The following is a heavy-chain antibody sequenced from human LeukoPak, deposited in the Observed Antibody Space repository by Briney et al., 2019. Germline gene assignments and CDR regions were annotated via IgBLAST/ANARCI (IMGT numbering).Heavy chain of an antibody. V-gene: IGHV3-53*05. CDR3: ARGEEKYCGGDIDY. D-gene: IGHD2-21*02. CDR1: GFTVSSNY. J-gene: IGHJ4*02. Sequence: GGSLRLSCAASGFTVSSNYMSWVRQAPGKGLEWVSVIYSDGRIHYADSVKGRFTISRDNSKNTLYLQMNSLRAEDTAVYYCARGEEKYCGGDIDYWGQGTLVTVSS. CDR2: IYSDGRI.